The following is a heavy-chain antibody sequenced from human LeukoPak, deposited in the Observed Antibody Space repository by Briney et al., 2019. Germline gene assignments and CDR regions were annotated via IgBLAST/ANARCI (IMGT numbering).Heavy chain of an antibody. J-gene: IGHJ5*02. CDR2: IYRSATT. CDR1: GYTVETGYY. CDR3: AREWATYHNWYDP. Sequence: TSETLSLTCTVSGYTVETGYYWAWLRPPPGKGLEWIGSIYRSATTYYNPSLKSRVLISMDMSKNEVSLSLTSVTAADTAVYYCAREWATYHNWYDPWGQGTLVIVSS. V-gene: IGHV4-38-2*02. D-gene: IGHD1-26*01.